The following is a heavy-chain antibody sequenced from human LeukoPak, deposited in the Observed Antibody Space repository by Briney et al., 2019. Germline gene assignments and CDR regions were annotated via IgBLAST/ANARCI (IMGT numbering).Heavy chain of an antibody. CDR1: GFTVSSNY. J-gene: IGHJ6*02. CDR3: ARGEGSYGYYYYGMDV. CDR2: IYSGGST. V-gene: IGHV3-53*01. Sequence: PGGSLRLSCAASGFTVSSNYMSWVRQAPGKGLEWVSVIYSGGSTYYADSVEGRFTISRDNSKNTLYLQMNSLRAEDTAVYYCARGEGSYGYYYYGMDVWGQGTTVTVSS. D-gene: IGHD3-10*01.